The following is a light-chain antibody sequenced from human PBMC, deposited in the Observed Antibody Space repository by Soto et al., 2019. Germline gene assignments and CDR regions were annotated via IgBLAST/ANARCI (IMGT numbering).Light chain of an antibody. V-gene: IGLV1-40*01. CDR3: QSYDSSLTYV. Sequence: QSVLTQPPSVSGAPGQRVTISCTGSSSNIGAGYDVHWYQQLPGTAPKLLIYGNSNRPSGVPDRFSGSKSGTSASLAITGLLAEDEADCQSYDSSLTYVFGTGTKLTVL. J-gene: IGLJ1*01. CDR2: GNS. CDR1: SSNIGAGYD.